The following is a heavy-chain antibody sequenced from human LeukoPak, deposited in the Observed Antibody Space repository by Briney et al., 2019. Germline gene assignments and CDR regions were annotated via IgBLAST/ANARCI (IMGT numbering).Heavy chain of an antibody. V-gene: IGHV4-38-2*02. J-gene: IGHJ6*02. CDR1: GYSISSGYY. CDR3: ARDAVAVAGSYYYYGMDV. D-gene: IGHD6-19*01. CDR2: INHSGST. Sequence: SETLSLTCTVSGYSISSGYYWGWIRQSPGKGLEWIASINHSGSTYYNPSLNSRVTISVDTSKNQFSLKLSSVTAADTAVYYCARDAVAVAGSYYYYGMDVWGQGTTVTVSS.